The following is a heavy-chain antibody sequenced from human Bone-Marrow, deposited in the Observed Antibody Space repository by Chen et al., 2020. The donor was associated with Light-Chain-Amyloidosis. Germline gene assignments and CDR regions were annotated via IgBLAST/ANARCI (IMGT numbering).Heavy chain of an antibody. CDR3: AREVVAATSYYDH. CDR1: GFNFNYYA. D-gene: IGHD2-15*01. Sequence: QVQLVESVGGVVQPGGSLRLPCGASGFNFNYYAMHWVRQAPGKGLEWLAFIWYDGSNENYADSVKGRFTISRDNSKNTVDLQMNSLRVDETAVYYCAREVVAATSYYDHWGQGALVTVSS. CDR2: IWYDGSNE. V-gene: IGHV3-33*01. J-gene: IGHJ4*02.